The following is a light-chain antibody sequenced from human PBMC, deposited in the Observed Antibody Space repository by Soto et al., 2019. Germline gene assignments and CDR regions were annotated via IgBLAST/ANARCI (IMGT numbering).Light chain of an antibody. CDR3: QHYGSSPR. V-gene: IGKV3-20*01. CDR2: GAS. J-gene: IGKJ1*01. Sequence: EIVLTQSPGTQSLSPGERATLSCRASQSVSTSYLAWYQQRPGQAPRLLIYGASSRATGIPDRFSGSGSGTDFTLTISRLEPEDFAVYYCQHYGSSPRFGQGTKVEIK. CDR1: QSVSTSY.